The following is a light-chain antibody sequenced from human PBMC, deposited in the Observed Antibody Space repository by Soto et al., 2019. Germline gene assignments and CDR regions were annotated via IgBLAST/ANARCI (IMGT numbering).Light chain of an antibody. CDR2: GAS. V-gene: IGKV3-20*01. CDR1: QSVSSSY. J-gene: IGKJ2*01. CDR3: QQYGSSHYT. Sequence: EIVLTQSPGTLSLSPGERATLSCRASQSVSSSYLAWYQQKPGQAPRLLIYGASSRATGIPDRFSGSGSGTDFTLTISRLEPEDFAVYYCQQYGSSHYTFGQGTKLESK.